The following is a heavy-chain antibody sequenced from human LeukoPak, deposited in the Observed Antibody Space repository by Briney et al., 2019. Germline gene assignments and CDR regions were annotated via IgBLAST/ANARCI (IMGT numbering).Heavy chain of an antibody. Sequence: PGGSLRLPCVASGFPFRSFSMNWVRQAPGKGLEWVSSISSSSTYIYYADSVKGRFTISRDNAKNSLYLQMNSLRVEDTAVYYCARAEGSGSSFDYWGQGTLVTVS. CDR3: ARAEGSGSSFDY. CDR1: GFPFRSFS. V-gene: IGHV3-21*01. D-gene: IGHD3-10*01. CDR2: ISSSSTYI. J-gene: IGHJ4*02.